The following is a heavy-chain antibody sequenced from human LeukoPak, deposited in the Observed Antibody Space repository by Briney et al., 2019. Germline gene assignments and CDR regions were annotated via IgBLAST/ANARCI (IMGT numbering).Heavy chain of an antibody. Sequence: GASVTVSCKASGYTFTGYYMHWVRQAPGQGLEWMGWINPNSGGTNYAQKFQGWVTMTRDTSISTAYMELSRLRSDDTAVYYCARVDDLDAFDIWGQGTMVTVSS. CDR3: ARVDDLDAFDI. CDR2: INPNSGGT. D-gene: IGHD2-2*03. CDR1: GYTFTGYY. V-gene: IGHV1-2*04. J-gene: IGHJ3*02.